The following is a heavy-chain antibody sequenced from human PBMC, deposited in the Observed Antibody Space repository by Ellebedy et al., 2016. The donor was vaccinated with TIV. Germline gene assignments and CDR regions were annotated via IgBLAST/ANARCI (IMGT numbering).Heavy chain of an antibody. Sequence: SVKVSXKASGGTFSSYAISWVRQAPGQGLEWMGGIIPIFGTANYAQKFQGRVTITADESTNTAYMELSSLRSEDTAVYYCAAVGPFGPTDYWGQGTLVTVSS. CDR3: AAVGPFGPTDY. J-gene: IGHJ4*02. CDR2: IIPIFGTA. V-gene: IGHV1-69*13. CDR1: GGTFSSYA. D-gene: IGHD6-19*01.